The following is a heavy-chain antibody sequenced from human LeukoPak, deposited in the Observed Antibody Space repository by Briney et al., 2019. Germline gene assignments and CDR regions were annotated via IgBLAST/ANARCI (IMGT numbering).Heavy chain of an antibody. J-gene: IGHJ6*02. Sequence: PSETLSLTCTVSGDSMINYYWSWLRQSPGKGLEWVGYIYYSGSTKYNPSLKSRVTISVDTSKNQFSLKRSSVTAADTAVYYCARGKYSSGWWAGMDVWGQGSTVTVSS. CDR2: IYYSGST. CDR3: ARGKYSSGWWAGMDV. CDR1: GDSMINYY. V-gene: IGHV4-59*08. D-gene: IGHD6-19*01.